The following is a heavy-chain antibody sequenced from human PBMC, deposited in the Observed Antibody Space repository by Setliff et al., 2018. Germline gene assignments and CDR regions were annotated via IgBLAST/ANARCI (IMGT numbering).Heavy chain of an antibody. J-gene: IGHJ6*02. V-gene: IGHV4-61*05. CDR2: IYYSGST. CDR1: GGSISSSSYY. Sequence: SETLSLTCTVSGGSISSSSYYWGWIRQPPGKGLEWIGYIYYSGSTNYNPSLKSRVTISVDTSKNQFSLKLSSVTAADTAVYYCARGGLWFGELLWKYYYYGMDVWGQGTTVTVSS. D-gene: IGHD3-10*01. CDR3: ARGGLWFGELLWKYYYYGMDV.